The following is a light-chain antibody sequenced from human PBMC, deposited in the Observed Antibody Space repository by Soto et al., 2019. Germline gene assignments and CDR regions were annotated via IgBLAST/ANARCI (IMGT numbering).Light chain of an antibody. J-gene: IGLJ2*01. CDR1: SSDVGNYNL. V-gene: IGLV2-23*01. Sequence: QLVLTQPASVSGSPGQSITISCTGTSSDVGNYNLVSWYQQYPGKAPKLMIYEGGKRPSGVSNRFSGSKSGNTASLTISGLRAEDEADYYCCSFALRSTLIFGGGTQLTVL. CDR2: EGG. CDR3: CSFALRSTLI.